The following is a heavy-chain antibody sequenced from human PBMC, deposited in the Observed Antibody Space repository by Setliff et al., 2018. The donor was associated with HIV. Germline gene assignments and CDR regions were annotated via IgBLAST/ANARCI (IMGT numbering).Heavy chain of an antibody. CDR2: IGADNGNT. D-gene: IGHD3-22*01. CDR1: GYTFTSYG. J-gene: IGHJ5*02. CDR3: AAGLNYYDRSGLGA. V-gene: IGHV1-18*04. Sequence: ASVKVSCKASGYTFTSYGIAWVRQAPGQGLEWMGWIGADNGNTNYAQKFQGRVTMTTDTSTSTVYMELRSLTSGDTAVYYCAAGLNYYDRSGLGAWGQGTQVTVSS.